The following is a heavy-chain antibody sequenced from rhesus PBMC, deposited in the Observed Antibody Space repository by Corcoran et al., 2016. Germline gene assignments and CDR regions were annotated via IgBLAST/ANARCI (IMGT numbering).Heavy chain of an antibody. Sequence: QVQLQESGPGLVKPSETLSLTCAVFGGSISSNYWNWIRPPPGKGLEWLGRIYGSGGSTDYNPSLKSRVTISTDTSKNQFSLKLTSVTAADTALYYCARMRLYYSGTYYYVDGLDSWGQGVVVTVSS. CDR3: ARMRLYYSGTYYYVDGLDS. D-gene: IGHD3-16*01. CDR2: IYGSGGST. J-gene: IGHJ6*01. V-gene: IGHV4-160*01. CDR1: GGSISSNY.